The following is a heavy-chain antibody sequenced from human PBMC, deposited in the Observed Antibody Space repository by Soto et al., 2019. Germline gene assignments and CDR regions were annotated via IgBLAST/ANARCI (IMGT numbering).Heavy chain of an antibody. D-gene: IGHD3-16*01. CDR2: IYWDDDK. V-gene: IGHV2-5*02. Sequence: QITLKESGPTLVKPTQTLTLTCTFSGFSLDTSGVGVGWIRQPPGKALEWLALIYWDDDKRYSPSLKSRLTIPTDTSHNPVVLTTPHVDPVDTATYYCAHTAARLWGTAMAPLDYWGQGTLVTVSS. J-gene: IGHJ4*02. CDR3: AHTAARLWGTAMAPLDY. CDR1: GFSLDTSGVG.